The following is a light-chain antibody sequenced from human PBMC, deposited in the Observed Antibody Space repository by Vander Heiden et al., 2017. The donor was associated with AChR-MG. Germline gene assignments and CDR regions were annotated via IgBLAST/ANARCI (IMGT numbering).Light chain of an antibody. V-gene: IGKV1-5*03. Sequence: DIQMTQSPSTLSASVGDRVTITCRASQSISNWLAWYQQKPGKAPKLLIYKASSLETGVPSRFSGSGSGTEFTLTISSLQPDDSATYYCQQDKSYPYSFGQGTKLDIK. J-gene: IGKJ2*03. CDR1: QSISNW. CDR2: KAS. CDR3: QQDKSYPYS.